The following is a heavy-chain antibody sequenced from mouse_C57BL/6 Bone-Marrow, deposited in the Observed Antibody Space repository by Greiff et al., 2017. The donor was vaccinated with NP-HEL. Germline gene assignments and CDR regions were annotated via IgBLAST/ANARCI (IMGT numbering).Heavy chain of an antibody. CDR3: VRHRGGNSYYAMDY. CDR2: IRSKSNNYAT. CDR1: GFSFNTYA. D-gene: IGHD2-1*01. Sequence: EVNVVESGGGLVQPKGSLKLSCAASGFSFNTYAMNWVRQAPGKGLEWVARIRSKSNNYATYYADSVKDRFTISRDDSESMLYLQMNNLKTEDTAMYYCVRHRGGNSYYAMDYWGQGTSVTVSS. V-gene: IGHV10-1*01. J-gene: IGHJ4*01.